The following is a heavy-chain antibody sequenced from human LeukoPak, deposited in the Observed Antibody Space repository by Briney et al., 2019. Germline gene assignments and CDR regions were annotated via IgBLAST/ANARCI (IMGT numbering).Heavy chain of an antibody. Sequence: SETLSLTCAVYGGSFSGYYWSWIRQPPGKGLEWIGEINHSGSTNYNPSHKSRVTISVYTSKNQFSLKLSSVTAADTAVYYWARIPINCYGSGSLPWGQGTLVTVSS. V-gene: IGHV4-34*01. CDR3: ARIPINCYGSGSLP. D-gene: IGHD3-10*01. CDR1: GGSFSGYY. CDR2: INHSGST. J-gene: IGHJ5*02.